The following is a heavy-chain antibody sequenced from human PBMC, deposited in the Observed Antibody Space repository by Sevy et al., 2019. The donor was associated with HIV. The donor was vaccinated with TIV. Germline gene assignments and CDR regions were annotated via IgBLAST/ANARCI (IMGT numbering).Heavy chain of an antibody. D-gene: IGHD5-12*01. CDR1: GFTVSSNY. CDR3: ARVVGEGYSGYDVEYDWYFDL. V-gene: IGHV3-66*02. J-gene: IGHJ2*01. Sequence: GGSLRLSCAASGFTVSSNYMSWVRQAPGKGLEWVSVIYSGGSTYYADAVKGRFTISRDNSKNTLYLQMNSLRAEDTAVYYCARVVGEGYSGYDVEYDWYFDLWGRGTLVTVSS. CDR2: IYSGGST.